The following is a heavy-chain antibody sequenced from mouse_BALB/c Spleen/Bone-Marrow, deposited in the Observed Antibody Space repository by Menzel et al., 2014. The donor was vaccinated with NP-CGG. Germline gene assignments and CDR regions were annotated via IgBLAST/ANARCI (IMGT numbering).Heavy chain of an antibody. D-gene: IGHD1-2*01. CDR1: GFDFSGYW. Sequence: EVMLAESGGGLVQPGGSLKLSCAASGFDFSGYWMTWVRQAPGKGLEWIGEINPDSSTINYTPSLKDKFIISRDNAKNALYLQMSKVRSEDTALYYCARPGYYGYQDVWGAGTTVTVSS. CDR3: ARPGYYGYQDV. CDR2: INPDSSTI. V-gene: IGHV4-1*02. J-gene: IGHJ1*01.